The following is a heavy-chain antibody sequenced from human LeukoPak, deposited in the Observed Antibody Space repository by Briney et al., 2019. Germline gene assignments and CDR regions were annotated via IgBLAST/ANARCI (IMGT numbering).Heavy chain of an antibody. J-gene: IGHJ4*02. Sequence: SETLSLTCTVSGGSISSYYWSWIRQPPGKGLEWIGEINHSGSTNYNPSLKSRVTISVDTSKNQFSLKLSSVTAADTAVYYCARVRSNYGKYDYWGQGTLVTVSS. CDR1: GGSISSYY. V-gene: IGHV4-34*01. CDR3: ARVRSNYGKYDY. D-gene: IGHD4-11*01. CDR2: INHSGST.